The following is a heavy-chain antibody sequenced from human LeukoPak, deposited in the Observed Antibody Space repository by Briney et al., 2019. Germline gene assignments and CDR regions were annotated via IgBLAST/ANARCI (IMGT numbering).Heavy chain of an antibody. J-gene: IGHJ2*01. CDR3: ARIGELVGFFDL. Sequence: SETLSLTCVVSGGSGGSFSSYYWSWIRQSPGKGLEWIGEINHSGRTNFNPSLQSRVTISVDSSKNQFALKLNSVTAADTAVYYCARIGELVGFFDLWGRGTLVTVSS. CDR2: INHSGRT. CDR1: GGSGGSFSSYY. D-gene: IGHD3-10*01. V-gene: IGHV4-34*01.